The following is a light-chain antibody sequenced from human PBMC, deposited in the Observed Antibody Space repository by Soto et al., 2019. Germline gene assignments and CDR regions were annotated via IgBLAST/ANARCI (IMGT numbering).Light chain of an antibody. J-gene: IGLJ2*01. CDR3: SSYTSSSVV. CDR1: SSDVGGYNY. Sequence: QSALTQPASVSGSPGQSITISCSGTSSDVGGYNYVSWHQQHPGQAPKLMIYDVSNRPSGVSNRCSGSKSGNTASLTISGLQAEDEADYYCSSYTSSSVVFGGGTKLTVL. CDR2: DVS. V-gene: IGLV2-14*01.